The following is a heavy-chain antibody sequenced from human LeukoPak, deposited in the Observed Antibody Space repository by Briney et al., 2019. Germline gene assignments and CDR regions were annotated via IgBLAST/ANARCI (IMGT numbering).Heavy chain of an antibody. D-gene: IGHD3-9*01. CDR3: AKDQPHYYDILTGYDY. Sequence: PGGSLRLSCAASGFTFSSYSMNWVRQAPGKGLEWVSSISSSSSYIYYADSVKGRFTISRDNARNSLYLQMNSLRAEDTAVYYCAKDQPHYYDILTGYDYWGQGTLVTVSS. CDR2: ISSSSSYI. J-gene: IGHJ4*02. CDR1: GFTFSSYS. V-gene: IGHV3-21*01.